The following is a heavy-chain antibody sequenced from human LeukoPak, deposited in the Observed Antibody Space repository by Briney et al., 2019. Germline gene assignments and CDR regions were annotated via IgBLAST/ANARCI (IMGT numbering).Heavy chain of an antibody. CDR3: ASPVVVTAIGDY. V-gene: IGHV4-39*01. CDR2: IYYSGST. D-gene: IGHD2-21*02. J-gene: IGHJ4*02. CDR1: GGSISSSSYY. Sequence: SETLSLTCTVSGGSISSSSYYWGWIRQPPGKGLEWIGSIYYSGSTYYNPSLKSRVTISVDTSKNQFSLKLCSVTAADTAVYYCASPVVVTAIGDYWGQGTLVTVSS.